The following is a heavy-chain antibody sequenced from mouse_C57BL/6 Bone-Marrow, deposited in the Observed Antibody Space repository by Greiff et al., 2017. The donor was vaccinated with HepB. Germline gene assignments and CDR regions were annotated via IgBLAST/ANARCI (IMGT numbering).Heavy chain of an antibody. J-gene: IGHJ1*03. CDR3: ARALNYGISYGWYFDV. D-gene: IGHD1-1*01. Sequence: VQLQQSGAELVRPGNSVKVSCKASGYAFTNYLIEWVKQRPGQGLEWIGVINPGSGGTNYNEKFKGKATLTADKSSSTAYLQLSSLTSEDSAVYFCARALNYGISYGWYFDVWGTGTTVTVSS. CDR1: GYAFTNYL. CDR2: INPGSGGT. V-gene: IGHV1-54*01.